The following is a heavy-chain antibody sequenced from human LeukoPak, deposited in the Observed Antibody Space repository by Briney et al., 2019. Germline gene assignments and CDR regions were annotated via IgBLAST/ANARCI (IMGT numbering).Heavy chain of an antibody. CDR1: GFTFTDHV. Sequence: GGSLSLSCAASGFTFTDHVMHWVRQAPGKGXEWVALIWYDGTKKYFADSVKGRFTISRDNSKNTLFLQMNSLRAEDTAVYYCAREGSGDFDIWGQGTMVTVSS. D-gene: IGHD3-10*01. J-gene: IGHJ3*02. V-gene: IGHV3-30*02. CDR2: IWYDGTKK. CDR3: AREGSGDFDI.